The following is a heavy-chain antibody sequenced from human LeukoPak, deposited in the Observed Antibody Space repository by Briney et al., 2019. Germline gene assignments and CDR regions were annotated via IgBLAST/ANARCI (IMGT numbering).Heavy chain of an antibody. CDR2: IRYDGSNK. J-gene: IGHJ4*02. Sequence: GGSLRLSCAASGFTFSSYSIHWVRQAPGKGLEWVAFIRYDGSNKYYADSVKGRFTISRDNSKNTLYLQMNSLRAEDTAVYYCAKDQAGATVVWGQGTLVTVSS. CDR3: AKDQAGATVV. V-gene: IGHV3-30*02. D-gene: IGHD1-26*01. CDR1: GFTFSSYS.